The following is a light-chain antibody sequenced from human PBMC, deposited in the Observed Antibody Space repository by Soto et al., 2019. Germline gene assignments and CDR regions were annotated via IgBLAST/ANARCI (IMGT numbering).Light chain of an antibody. J-gene: IGKJ2*01. CDR1: QSVSSSY. CDR2: GAS. CDR3: QQYGSSPYT. Sequence: EIVLTQSPGTLSLSPGERATLSCRASQSVSSSYLAWYQQKPGQAPRLLIYGASSRATGIPDRFSGSGSGTDFTLTISRLGPEDFAVYYFQQYGSSPYTFGQGTKLEIK. V-gene: IGKV3-20*01.